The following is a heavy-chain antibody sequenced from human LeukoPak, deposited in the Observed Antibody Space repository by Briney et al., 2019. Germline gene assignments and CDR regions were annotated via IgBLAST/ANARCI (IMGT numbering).Heavy chain of an antibody. CDR2: IYYSGNT. Sequence: PSETLSLTCTVSGGSISDYYWTWIRQPPGKGLEWIGHIYYSGNTIYNPSLKSQVTISVDTSKNQFSLKLTSVTTADTAVYYCAGEDYFDSSGYASWRFDIWGQGTMVTVSS. CDR3: AGEDYFDSSGYASWRFDI. CDR1: GGSISDYY. J-gene: IGHJ3*02. V-gene: IGHV4-59*01. D-gene: IGHD3-22*01.